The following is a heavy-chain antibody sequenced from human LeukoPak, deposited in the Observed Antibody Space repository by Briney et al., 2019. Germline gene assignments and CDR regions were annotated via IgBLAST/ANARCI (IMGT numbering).Heavy chain of an antibody. J-gene: IGHJ5*02. V-gene: IGHV1-2*02. Sequence: ASVKVSCKASGYTFTGYYMNWVRQAPGQGLEWMGWIKPNSGRTNYAQNFQGRVTMTRDPSISTAYMELSGLTSNDTAVYYCARTREYSSSWYFPPFDPWGQGTLVTVSS. D-gene: IGHD6-13*01. CDR3: ARTREYSSSWYFPPFDP. CDR2: IKPNSGRT. CDR1: GYTFTGYY.